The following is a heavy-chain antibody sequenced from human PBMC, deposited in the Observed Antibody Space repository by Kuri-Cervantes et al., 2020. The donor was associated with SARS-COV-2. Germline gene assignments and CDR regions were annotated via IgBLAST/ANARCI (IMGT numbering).Heavy chain of an antibody. J-gene: IGHJ4*01. CDR2: ISYDGSNK. V-gene: IGHV3-30-3*01. Sequence: GGSLRLSCAASGFTVSSNYMSWVRQAPGKGLEWVAVISYDGSNKYYADSVKGRFTISRDNSKNTLYLQMNSLRAEDTAVYYCARGYDFWSGPEYYFDYWGHGTLVTVSS. CDR3: ARGYDFWSGPEYYFDY. CDR1: GFTVSSNY. D-gene: IGHD3-3*01.